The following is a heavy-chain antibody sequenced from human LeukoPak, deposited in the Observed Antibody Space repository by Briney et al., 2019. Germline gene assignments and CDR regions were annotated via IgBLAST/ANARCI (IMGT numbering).Heavy chain of an antibody. J-gene: IGHJ4*02. CDR1: GGSISSYY. V-gene: IGHV4-4*07. Sequence: SETLSLTCTVSGGSISSYYWSWIRQPAGKGLEWIGRIYTSGSTNYNPSPKSRVTISVDTSKNQFSLKLSSVTAADTAVYYCARGLAVDTAMVSPLDYWGQGTLVTVSS. D-gene: IGHD5-18*01. CDR3: ARGLAVDTAMVSPLDY. CDR2: IYTSGST.